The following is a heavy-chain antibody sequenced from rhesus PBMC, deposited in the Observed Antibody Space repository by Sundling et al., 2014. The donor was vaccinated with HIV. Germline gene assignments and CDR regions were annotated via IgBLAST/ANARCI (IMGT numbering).Heavy chain of an antibody. CDR3: ARTRQLQLGIDY. CDR1: GDSISGNY. Sequence: QKQLQESGPGLVKPSETLSLTCAVSGDSISGNYWSWIRQPPGKGLEWIERISGSGGSTYYNPSLKNRVTVSTDTSKNQFSLKLSSVTAADTALYYCARTRQLQLGIDYWGQGVLVTVSS. D-gene: IGHD1-44*01. V-gene: IGHV4-173*01. J-gene: IGHJ4*01. CDR2: ISGSGGST.